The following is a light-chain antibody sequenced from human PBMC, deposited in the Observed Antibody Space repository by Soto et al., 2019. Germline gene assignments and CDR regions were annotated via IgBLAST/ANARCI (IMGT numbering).Light chain of an antibody. CDR2: GAS. Sequence: EIVLTQSPGTLSLSPGERATLSCRASHTISSSYLAWYQQKPGQAPRLLIYGASTRATGIPARFSGSGSGTEFTLTISSLQSEDFAVYYCQQYNNWLYTFGQGTRLEIK. J-gene: IGKJ5*01. CDR1: HTISSSY. CDR3: QQYNNWLYT. V-gene: IGKV3-15*01.